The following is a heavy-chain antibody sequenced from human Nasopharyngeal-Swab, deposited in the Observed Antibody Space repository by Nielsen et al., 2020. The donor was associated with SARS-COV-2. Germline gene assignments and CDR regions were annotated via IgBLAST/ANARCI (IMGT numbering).Heavy chain of an antibody. CDR1: GFIFSGSA. J-gene: IGHJ6*02. CDR2: ISGSGDTT. D-gene: IGHD2-21*01. CDR3: AKAPYLRGLDV. V-gene: IGHV3-23*01. Sequence: GESLKISCAASGFIFSGSAMHWVRQASGKGLEWVSIISGSGDTTYYADSVKDRFTISRDNSKNTLYMQTNSLRVEDTAVYYCAKAPYLRGLDVWGQGTTVTVSS.